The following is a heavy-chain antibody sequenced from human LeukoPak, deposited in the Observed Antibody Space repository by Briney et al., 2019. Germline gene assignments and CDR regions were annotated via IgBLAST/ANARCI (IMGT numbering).Heavy chain of an antibody. J-gene: IGHJ4*02. CDR2: ISASGAST. CDR1: GITFSSYA. CDR3: ARGGRYFDWVAGY. V-gene: IGHV3-23*01. D-gene: IGHD3-9*01. Sequence: GGSLRLSCAASGITFSSYAMSWVRQSPGKGLEWVSSISASGASTYYADSVKGRFTISRDNSKNTLYLQMNSLRAEDTAVYYCARGGRYFDWVAGYWGQGTLVTVSS.